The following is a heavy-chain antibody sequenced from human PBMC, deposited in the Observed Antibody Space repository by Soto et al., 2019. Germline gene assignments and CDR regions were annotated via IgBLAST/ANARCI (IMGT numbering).Heavy chain of an antibody. J-gene: IGHJ4*02. CDR3: ARACSSNSCYEVFDY. D-gene: IGHD2-2*01. CDR1: GGSISSYY. V-gene: IGHV4-4*07. Sequence: QVQLQESGPGLLKPSETLSLTCTVSGGSISSYYWSWIRQPAGKGLEWIGRIYTSGSTNYNPSIKSRVTRSVDTSKNQFSLKLSSVTAADTAVYYCARACSSNSCYEVFDYWGQGTLVTVSS. CDR2: IYTSGST.